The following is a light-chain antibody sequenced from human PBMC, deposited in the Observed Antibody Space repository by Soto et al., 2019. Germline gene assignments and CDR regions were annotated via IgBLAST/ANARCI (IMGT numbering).Light chain of an antibody. CDR3: QQSYTAPSIN. CDR1: QIVINY. Sequence: IRITHSPSSLSASTVDRVTITFLASQIVINYLHWYQQKPGKAPNLLIYDISTLQSGVPSRFSGSGSGTDSTLSISSLQPEDFATYYCQQSYTAPSINFGQGTRLEIK. CDR2: DIS. V-gene: IGKV1-39*01. J-gene: IGKJ5*01.